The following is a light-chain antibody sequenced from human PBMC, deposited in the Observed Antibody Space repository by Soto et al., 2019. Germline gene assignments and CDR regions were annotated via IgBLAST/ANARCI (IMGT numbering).Light chain of an antibody. CDR2: DAS. CDR3: QQYYSYWT. V-gene: IGKV1-5*01. J-gene: IGKJ1*01. Sequence: DIQMTQSPSTLSASVGDRVTITCRASQSISSWLAWYQQKPGKAPKLLIYDASSLESGVPSRFSGSGSGTEFTLTIRVLQPDYFATYYCQQYYSYWTFGQGTKVESK. CDR1: QSISSW.